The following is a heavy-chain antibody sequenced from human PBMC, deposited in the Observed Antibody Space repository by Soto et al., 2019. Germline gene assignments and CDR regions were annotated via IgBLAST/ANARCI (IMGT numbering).Heavy chain of an antibody. J-gene: IGHJ3*02. D-gene: IGHD6-19*01. V-gene: IGHV3-33*01. CDR2: IWYDGSNK. CDR3: ARDRIAVAGDPFGAFDI. Sequence: GGSLRLSCAASGFTFSSYGMHWVRQAPGKGLEWVAVIWYDGSNKYYADSVKGRFTISRDNSKNTLYLQMNSLRAEDTAVYYCARDRIAVAGDPFGAFDIWGQGTMVTVSS. CDR1: GFTFSSYG.